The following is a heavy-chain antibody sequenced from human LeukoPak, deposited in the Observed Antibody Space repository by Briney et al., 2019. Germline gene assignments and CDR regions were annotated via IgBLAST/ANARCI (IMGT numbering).Heavy chain of an antibody. Sequence: SETLSLTCTVSGGSISSYYWSWIRQPPGKGLEWIGSIYYTGSTYYNPSLKSRVTISVDTSKNQFSLRLSSVTAADTAVYYCARPTSRYYNYYGMDVWGQGTTVTVSS. V-gene: IGHV4-39*01. D-gene: IGHD6-13*01. CDR1: GGSISSYY. CDR2: IYYTGST. CDR3: ARPTSRYYNYYGMDV. J-gene: IGHJ6*02.